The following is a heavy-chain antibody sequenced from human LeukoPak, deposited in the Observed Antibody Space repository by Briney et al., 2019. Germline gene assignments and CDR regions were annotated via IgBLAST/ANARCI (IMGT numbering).Heavy chain of an antibody. Sequence: PSETLSLTCTVSGGSISSYYWSWIRQPPGKGLEWFGYIYYSGSTNYNPSLKSRVTISVDTSKNQFSLKLSSVTAADTAVYYCARHGRVGSSSWYDWFDYYYGMDVWGQGTTVTVSS. CDR2: IYYSGST. CDR3: ARHGRVGSSSWYDWFDYYYGMDV. D-gene: IGHD6-13*01. CDR1: GGSISSYY. V-gene: IGHV4-59*08. J-gene: IGHJ6*02.